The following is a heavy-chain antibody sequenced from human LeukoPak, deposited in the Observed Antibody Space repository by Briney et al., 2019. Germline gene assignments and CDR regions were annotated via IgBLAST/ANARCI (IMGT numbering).Heavy chain of an antibody. V-gene: IGHV3-48*01. Sequence: GGSLRLSCVASGFTFSYYSMNWVRQAPGKGLEWVSYINSISGEIWYADSVKGRFTISRDNLKNTLYLQMNSLRAEDTAVYYCAKGYSSGYYSDAFDVWGQGTMVTVSS. CDR2: INSISGEI. D-gene: IGHD3-22*01. CDR3: AKGYSSGYYSDAFDV. J-gene: IGHJ3*01. CDR1: GFTFSYYS.